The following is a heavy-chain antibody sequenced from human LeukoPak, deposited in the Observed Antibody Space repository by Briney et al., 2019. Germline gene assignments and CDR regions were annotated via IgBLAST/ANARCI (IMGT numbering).Heavy chain of an antibody. V-gene: IGHV3-33*06. CDR3: AKDEGLTAAGLFDY. CDR2: IWYDGSNK. J-gene: IGHJ4*02. D-gene: IGHD6-13*01. CDR1: GFTFSSYG. Sequence: GGSLRLSCAASGFTFSSYGMHWVRQAPGRGLEWVAVIWYDGSNKYYADSVKGRFTISRDNSKNTLYLQMNSLRAEDTAVYYCAKDEGLTAAGLFDYWSQGTLVTVSS.